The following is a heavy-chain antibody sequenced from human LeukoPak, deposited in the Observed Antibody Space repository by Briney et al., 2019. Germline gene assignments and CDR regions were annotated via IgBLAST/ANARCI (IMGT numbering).Heavy chain of an antibody. J-gene: IGHJ4*02. V-gene: IGHV3-53*01. CDR1: GFTVSINY. CDR3: AREIIQLPGYFDY. Sequence: GGSLRLSCAASGFTVSINYMSWVRQAPGKGLEWVSVIYSGGSTYYADSVKGRFTIYRDNSKNTLYLQMNTLRAEDTAVYYCAREIIQLPGYFDYWGQGTLVTVSS. CDR2: IYSGGST. D-gene: IGHD5-18*01.